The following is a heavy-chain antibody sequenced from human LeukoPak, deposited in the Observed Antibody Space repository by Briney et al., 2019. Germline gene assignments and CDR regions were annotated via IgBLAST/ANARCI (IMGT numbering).Heavy chain of an antibody. CDR2: IRSKTNNYAT. Sequence: GGSLRLSCAASGFTFSGSAMHWVRQASGKGLEWVGRIRSKTNNYATAYAASFKGRFTISRDDSRDTAYLQMNSLKIEDTAVYYCASRLYGGEYDYWGQGTLVTVSS. J-gene: IGHJ4*02. CDR3: ASRLYGGEYDY. V-gene: IGHV3-73*01. CDR1: GFTFSGSA. D-gene: IGHD2-21*01.